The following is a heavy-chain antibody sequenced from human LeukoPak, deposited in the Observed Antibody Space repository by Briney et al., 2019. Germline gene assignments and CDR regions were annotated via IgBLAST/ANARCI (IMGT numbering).Heavy chain of an antibody. CDR3: ARVAGPRGVVIGGYFDY. D-gene: IGHD3-22*01. V-gene: IGHV3-74*01. CDR2: INSDGSST. Sequence: PGGSLRLSCAASGFTFSSYWMHWVRQAPGKGLVWVSRINSDGSSTSYADSVKGRFTISRDNAKNTLYLQMNSLRAEDTAVYYCARVAGPRGVVIGGYFDYWGQGTLVTVSS. CDR1: GFTFSSYW. J-gene: IGHJ4*02.